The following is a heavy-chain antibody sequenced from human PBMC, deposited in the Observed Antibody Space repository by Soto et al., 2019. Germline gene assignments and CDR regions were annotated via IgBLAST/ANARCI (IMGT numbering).Heavy chain of an antibody. V-gene: IGHV1-3*04. CDR3: ARDQKDSVRKTSWIDP. CDR2: INTGNGNS. Sequence: QVQLVQSGAEVRKPGASVKVSCKASGYYFTNYVIHWVRQAPGQRLEWMGWINTGNGNSKYSQKFQDRVIITRDTSASTAFMELSRLTSEDTAIYYCARDQKDSVRKTSWIDPWGQGTPVTVSS. D-gene: IGHD2-15*01. J-gene: IGHJ5*02. CDR1: GYYFTNYV.